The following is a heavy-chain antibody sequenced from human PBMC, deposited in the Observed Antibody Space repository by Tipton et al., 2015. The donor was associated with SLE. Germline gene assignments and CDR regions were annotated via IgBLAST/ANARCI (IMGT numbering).Heavy chain of an antibody. Sequence: TLSLTCAVYGGSFSGYYWSWFRQPPGKGLEWIGEINHSGSTNYNPSLKSRVTISVDTSKNQFSLKLSSVTAADTAVYYCARGDCSSTSCLDYWGQGTLVTVSS. CDR2: INHSGST. J-gene: IGHJ4*02. V-gene: IGHV4-34*01. CDR3: ARGDCSSTSCLDY. CDR1: GGSFSGYY. D-gene: IGHD2-2*01.